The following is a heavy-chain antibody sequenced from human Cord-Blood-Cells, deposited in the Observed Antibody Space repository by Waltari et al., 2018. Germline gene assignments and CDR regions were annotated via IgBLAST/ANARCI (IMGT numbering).Heavy chain of an antibody. Sequence: EVQLVESGGGLVKPGGSLRLSCAASGFTFSSYSMNWVRQAPGKGLGWVSSISSSSSYIYYADSVKGRFTISRDNAKNSLYLQMNSLRAEDTAVYYCARDRLDTTYYFDYWGQGTLVTVSS. D-gene: IGHD5-18*01. CDR2: ISSSSSYI. V-gene: IGHV3-21*01. CDR1: GFTFSSYS. J-gene: IGHJ4*02. CDR3: ARDRLDTTYYFDY.